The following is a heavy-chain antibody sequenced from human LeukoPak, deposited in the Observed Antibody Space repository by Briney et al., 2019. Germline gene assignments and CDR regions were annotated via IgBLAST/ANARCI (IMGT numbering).Heavy chain of an antibody. D-gene: IGHD2-2*01. Sequence: PGGSLRLSCAASGFTFSSYTMTWVRQAPGKGLEWVSSISNRSTYLYYADSVKGRFTISRDNVQNSLYLQMNSLRAEDTAVYYCARWVCSSTSCYYFDYWGQGTLVIVSS. J-gene: IGHJ4*02. CDR1: GFTFSSYT. V-gene: IGHV3-21*01. CDR3: ARWVCSSTSCYYFDY. CDR2: ISNRSTYL.